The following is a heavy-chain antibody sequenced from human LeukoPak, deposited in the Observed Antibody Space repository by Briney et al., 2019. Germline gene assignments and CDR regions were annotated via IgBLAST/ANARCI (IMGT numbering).Heavy chain of an antibody. J-gene: IGHJ6*02. D-gene: IGHD2-2*01. CDR3: GRGGYDMYD. CDR1: GFXVSNNY. CDR2: INRDGPT. V-gene: IGHV3-66*01. Sequence: PGGSLRLSCAASGFXVSNNYISWVRQAPGKGLEWVSTINRDGPTFHADSVKGGFTISRDNSRNTLYLQMNSLRAEDTAVYYCGRGGYDMYDWGQGTTVSVSS.